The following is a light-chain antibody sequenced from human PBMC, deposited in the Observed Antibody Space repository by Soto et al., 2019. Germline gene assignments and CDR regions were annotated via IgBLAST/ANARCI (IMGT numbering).Light chain of an antibody. V-gene: IGLV2-14*01. CDR3: RPYKTSISRSV. CDR1: SCDVGGCNY. J-gene: IGLJ3*02. CDR2: GDS. Sequence: QSALTQPASVSGSPGQSVTISCTGTSCDVGGCNYVSWYQQHPGTAPKLLIYGDSNRPSGVPNRFSGSKSGNTASLTITGLQAEDEADYYCRPYKTSISRSVFGGGTKLTVL.